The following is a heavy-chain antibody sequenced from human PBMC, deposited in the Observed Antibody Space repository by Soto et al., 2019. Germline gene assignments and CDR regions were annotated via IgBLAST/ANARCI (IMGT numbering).Heavy chain of an antibody. V-gene: IGHV3-20*04. D-gene: IGHD6-6*01. CDR1: GFTFDDYG. J-gene: IGHJ4*02. CDR2: INWNGGST. CDR3: AKDQEPSYSSSSGFDY. Sequence: GGSLGLPCPVSGFTFDDYGMSWVRQAPGQGLEWVSGINWNGGSTGYADSVKGRFTISRDNAKNSLYLHMNSLRAEDTALYYFAKDQEPSYSSSSGFDYWGQGTLVTVAS.